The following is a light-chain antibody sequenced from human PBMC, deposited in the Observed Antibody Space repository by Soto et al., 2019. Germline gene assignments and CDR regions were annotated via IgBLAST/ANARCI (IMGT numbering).Light chain of an antibody. J-gene: IGKJ1*01. Sequence: EILLTQSPATLSLSPGERANLSCRASQTVSSDHLAWYQQKPGQAPRLLIYGGSSRATGIPVRFSGSGSETDFTLTITRLEPEDFAMYYCQQYSSSRTFGQGTKVDI. CDR3: QQYSSSRT. CDR1: QTVSSDH. CDR2: GGS. V-gene: IGKV3-20*01.